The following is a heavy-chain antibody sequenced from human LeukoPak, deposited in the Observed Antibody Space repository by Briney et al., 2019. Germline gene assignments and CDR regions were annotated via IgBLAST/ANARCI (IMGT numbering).Heavy chain of an antibody. CDR2: ISAYNGNT. CDR1: GYKLTDNW. Sequence: ASVKVSCKAFGYKLTDNWIHWVRQAPGQGLEWMGWISAYNGNTNYAQKLQGRVTMTTDTSTSTAYMELRSLRSDDTAVYYCARVYYYDSSGYYDNYYYYYMDVWGKGTTVTVSS. D-gene: IGHD3-22*01. J-gene: IGHJ6*03. CDR3: ARVYYYDSSGYYDNYYYYYMDV. V-gene: IGHV1-18*04.